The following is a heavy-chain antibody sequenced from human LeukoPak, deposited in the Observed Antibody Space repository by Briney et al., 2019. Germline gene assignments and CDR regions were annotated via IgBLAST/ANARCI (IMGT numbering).Heavy chain of an antibody. V-gene: IGHV1-69*13. CDR1: GGSFSSYG. J-gene: IGHJ4*02. D-gene: IGHD4-17*01. CDR2: IIPIFGTP. Sequence: GASVKVSCKASGGSFSSYGISWVRQAPGQGLEWMGGIIPIFGTPNYAQKFQGRVTITADDSTSTAYMEMISLRSDDTAVYYCARDPHGDYVPTYFDNWGQGTLVTVSS. CDR3: ARDPHGDYVPTYFDN.